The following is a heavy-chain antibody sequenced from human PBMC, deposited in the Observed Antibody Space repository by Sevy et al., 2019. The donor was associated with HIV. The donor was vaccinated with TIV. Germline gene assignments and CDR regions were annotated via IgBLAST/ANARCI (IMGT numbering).Heavy chain of an antibody. D-gene: IGHD4-17*01. Sequence: GGSLRLSCAASGFTFSSYSMNWVRQAPGKGLEWVSSISSSSSYIYYADSVKGRFTTSRDNAKNSLYLQMNSLRAEDTAVYYCARVQGTTVVSQIGYWGQGTLVTISS. CDR2: ISSSSSYI. V-gene: IGHV3-21*01. CDR3: ARVQGTTVVSQIGY. CDR1: GFTFSSYS. J-gene: IGHJ4*02.